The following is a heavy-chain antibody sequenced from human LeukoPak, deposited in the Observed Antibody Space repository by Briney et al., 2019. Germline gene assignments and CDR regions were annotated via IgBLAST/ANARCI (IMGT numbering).Heavy chain of an antibody. V-gene: IGHV1-18*01. CDR3: ARTCSASSTNCYTDL. D-gene: IGHD2-2*02. CDR2: ISGYNGNT. CDR1: GYTFTTYG. J-gene: IGHJ5*02. Sequence: ASVKVSCKASGYTFTTYGISWVRQARGQGLEWMGWISGYNGNTNYEQKFQGRVTMTTDTSTSTAYMELRTLRSDDTAVYYCARTCSASSTNCYTDLWGQGSLVTVSS.